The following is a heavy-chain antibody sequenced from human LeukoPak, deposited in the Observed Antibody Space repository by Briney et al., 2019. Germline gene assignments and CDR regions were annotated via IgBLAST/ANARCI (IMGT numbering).Heavy chain of an antibody. V-gene: IGHV3-23*01. CDR1: GFTFSSYA. Sequence: GGSLRLSCAASGFTFSSYAMSWVRQAPGEGLEWVSAISGSGGSTYYADSVKGRFTISRDNSKNTLYLQMNSLRAEDTAVYYCAKDNTMIVVVILGYWGQGTLVTVSS. D-gene: IGHD3-22*01. CDR3: AKDNTMIVVVILGY. CDR2: ISGSGGST. J-gene: IGHJ4*02.